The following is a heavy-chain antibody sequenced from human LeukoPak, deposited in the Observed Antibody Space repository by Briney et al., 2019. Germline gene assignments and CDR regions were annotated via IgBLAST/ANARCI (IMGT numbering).Heavy chain of an antibody. CDR1: GGSISSYY. J-gene: IGHJ3*02. Sequence: PSETLSLTCTVSGGSISSYYWSWIRQPPGKGLEWIGYIYYSGSTNYNPSLKSRVTISVDTSKNQFSLKLSSVTAADTAVYYCARADPYYSMIVDAFDIWGQGTMVTVSS. CDR3: ARADPYYSMIVDAFDI. CDR2: IYYSGST. V-gene: IGHV4-59*01. D-gene: IGHD3-22*01.